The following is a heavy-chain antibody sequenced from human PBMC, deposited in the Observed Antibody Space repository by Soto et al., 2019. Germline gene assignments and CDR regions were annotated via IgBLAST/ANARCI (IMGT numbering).Heavy chain of an antibody. Sequence: QVQLVQSGAEVKKPGASVKVSCKASGYTFTGYYMHWVRQAPGQGLEWMGWINPNSGGTNYAQKFQGRVTMTRDTSISTAYMELSRLRSDDTAVYYCARNAAADLFNTPNWFDPWGQGTLVTVS. CDR1: GYTFTGYY. V-gene: IGHV1-2*02. J-gene: IGHJ5*02. CDR3: ARNAAADLFNTPNWFDP. CDR2: INPNSGGT. D-gene: IGHD2-15*01.